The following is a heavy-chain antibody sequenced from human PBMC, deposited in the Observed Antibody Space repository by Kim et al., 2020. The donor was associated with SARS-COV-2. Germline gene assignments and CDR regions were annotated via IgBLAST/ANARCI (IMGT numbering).Heavy chain of an antibody. CDR2: ISGSSDSV. V-gene: IGHV3-11*03. Sequence: GGSLRLSCAASGFTFSDHYMIWIRQAPGKGLEYLSYISGSSDSVKYADSVKGRFTISRDNGKNSLYLQMDSLRAEDTVIYHCARLRSLAAVGDWGQGTLVTVSS. CDR3: ARLRSLAAVGD. J-gene: IGHJ4*02. CDR1: GFTFSDHY. D-gene: IGHD6-13*01.